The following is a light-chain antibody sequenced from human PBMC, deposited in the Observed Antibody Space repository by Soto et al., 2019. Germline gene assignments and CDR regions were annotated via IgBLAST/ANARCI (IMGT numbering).Light chain of an antibody. Sequence: IQMTQFPPSVSASVGDRVTITCRASQGISALLAWYQQRPGKAPKLLIHGASSLQSGVPSRFSGSGFGTDFTLTITSLQPEDFATYSSQQANSFPLSFGGGTRVQIK. CDR2: GAS. CDR1: QGISAL. J-gene: IGKJ4*01. V-gene: IGKV1-12*01. CDR3: QQANSFPLS.